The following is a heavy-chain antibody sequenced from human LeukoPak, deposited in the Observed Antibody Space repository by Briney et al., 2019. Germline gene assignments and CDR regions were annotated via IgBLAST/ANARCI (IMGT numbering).Heavy chain of an antibody. D-gene: IGHD3-9*01. CDR3: ARDRTHYDILTGYPYAYYFDY. V-gene: IGHV3-21*01. CDR1: GFTFSSYS. J-gene: IGHJ4*02. Sequence: PGGSLRLSCAASGFTFSSYSMNWVRQAPGKGLEWVSSISSSCSYIYYADSVKGRFTISRDNAKNSLYLQMNSLRAEDTAVYYCARDRTHYDILTGYPYAYYFDYWGQGTLVTVSS. CDR2: ISSSCSYI.